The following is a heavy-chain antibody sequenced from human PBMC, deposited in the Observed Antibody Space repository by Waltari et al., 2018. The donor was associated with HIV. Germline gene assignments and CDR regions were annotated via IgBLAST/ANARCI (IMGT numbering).Heavy chain of an antibody. Sequence: EVRLVECGGGLGQPGRSLRLSCAASGFTCDTRAMHWGRQATGNGLDWVSGISWDGDPLGFADSVRGRFTISRDNGKNSLYLEMHSLRPEDTALYYCVRDPSVFGSGIDYFYPWGQGTLVTVSS. D-gene: IGHD3-10*01. CDR2: ISWDGDPL. CDR1: GFTCDTRA. J-gene: IGHJ5*02. V-gene: IGHV3-9*01. CDR3: VRDPSVFGSGIDYFYP.